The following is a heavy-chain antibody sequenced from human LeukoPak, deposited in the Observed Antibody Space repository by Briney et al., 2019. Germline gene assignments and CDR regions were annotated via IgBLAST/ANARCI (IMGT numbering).Heavy chain of an antibody. D-gene: IGHD3-10*01. CDR1: GGTFSSYA. CDR3: ARGSFGDRITPVDY. V-gene: IGHV1-69*13. CDR2: IIPIFATA. Sequence: ASVKVSCKASGGTFSSYAISWVRQAPGQGLEWMGGIIPIFATANYAQKFQGRVTITAEESTSTAYMKLSSLRSEDTAVYYCARGSFGDRITPVDYWGQGTLVTVSS. J-gene: IGHJ4*02.